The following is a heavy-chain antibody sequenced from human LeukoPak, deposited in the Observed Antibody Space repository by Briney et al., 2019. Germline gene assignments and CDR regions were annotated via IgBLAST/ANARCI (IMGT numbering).Heavy chain of an antibody. Sequence: PSETLSLTCTVSGGSISSYYWSWIRQPPGKGLEWIGYIYYSGSTNYNPSLKSRVTISVDTSKNQFSLKLSSVTAADTAVYYCARGVRSRLYFDYWGQGTLVTVSS. CDR3: ARGVRSRLYFDY. CDR2: IYYSGST. D-gene: IGHD2-15*01. J-gene: IGHJ4*02. CDR1: GGSISSYY. V-gene: IGHV4-59*12.